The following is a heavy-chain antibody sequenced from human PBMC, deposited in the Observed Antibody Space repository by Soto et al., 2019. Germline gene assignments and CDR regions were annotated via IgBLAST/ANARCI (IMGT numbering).Heavy chain of an antibody. V-gene: IGHV1-18*01. Sequence: QVHLVQSGAEVKKPGASVKVSCQASGYAFTTYGITWVRQAPGQGLEWMGWISAHNGNTNYAQKLQGRVTVTRDTSTSTAYVELRSLRSDDTAVYYCARGRYGYYWGQGALVTVSS. CDR3: ARGRYGYY. CDR2: ISAHNGNT. J-gene: IGHJ4*02. CDR1: GYAFTTYG. D-gene: IGHD1-1*01.